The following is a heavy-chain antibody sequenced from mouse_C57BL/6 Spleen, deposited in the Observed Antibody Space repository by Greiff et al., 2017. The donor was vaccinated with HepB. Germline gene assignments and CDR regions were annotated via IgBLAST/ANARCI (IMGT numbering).Heavy chain of an antibody. J-gene: IGHJ3*01. CDR3: TTNGYYFAY. D-gene: IGHD2-3*01. CDR2: IDPENGDT. V-gene: IGHV14-4*01. Sequence: DVKLQESGAELVRPGASVKLSCTASGFNIKDDYMHWVKQRPEQGLEWIGWIDPENGDTEYASKFQGKATITADTSSNTAYLQLSSLTSEDTPVYYCTTNGYYFAYWGQGTLVTVSA. CDR1: GFNIKDDY.